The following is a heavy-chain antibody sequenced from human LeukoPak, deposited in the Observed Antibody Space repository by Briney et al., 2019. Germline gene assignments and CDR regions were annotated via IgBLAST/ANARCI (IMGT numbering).Heavy chain of an antibody. CDR2: IIPIFGTA. Sequence: GASVKVSCKASGGTFSSYAISWVRQAPGQGLEWMGRIIPIFGTANYAQKFQGRVTITTDESTSTAYMELSSLRSEDTAVYYCARGCRTTILSHYYYYMDVWGKGTTVTVSS. CDR1: GGTFSSYA. J-gene: IGHJ6*03. CDR3: ARGCRTTILSHYYYYMDV. D-gene: IGHD3-3*01. V-gene: IGHV1-69*05.